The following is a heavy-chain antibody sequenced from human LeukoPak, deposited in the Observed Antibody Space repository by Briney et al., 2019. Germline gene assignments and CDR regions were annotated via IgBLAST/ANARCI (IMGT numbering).Heavy chain of an antibody. CDR1: GFTFSSYG. Sequence: GGSLRLSCAASGFTFSSYGMHWVRQAPGKGLEWVAVISYDGSNKYYADSVKGRFIISRDNSNTLYLYMNSLRAEDTAVYYCAKEYGDYGASWFAPWGQGTLVTVSS. CDR2: ISYDGSNK. J-gene: IGHJ5*02. D-gene: IGHD4-17*01. CDR3: AKEYGDYGASWFAP. V-gene: IGHV3-30*18.